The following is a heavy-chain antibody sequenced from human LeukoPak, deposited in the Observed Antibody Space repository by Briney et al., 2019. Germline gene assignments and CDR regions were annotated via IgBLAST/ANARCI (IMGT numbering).Heavy chain of an antibody. D-gene: IGHD3-3*01. Sequence: SETLSLTCAVYGGSLIGYYWSWIRQPPGKGLEWIGEINHGGSTNYNPSLKSRVTISVDTSKNQFSLKLSSVTAADTAVYYCARGGRLARITIFGVVTHRSALVDYWGQGTLVTVSS. J-gene: IGHJ4*02. CDR3: ARGGRLARITIFGVVTHRSALVDY. CDR2: INHGGST. V-gene: IGHV4-34*01. CDR1: GGSLIGYY.